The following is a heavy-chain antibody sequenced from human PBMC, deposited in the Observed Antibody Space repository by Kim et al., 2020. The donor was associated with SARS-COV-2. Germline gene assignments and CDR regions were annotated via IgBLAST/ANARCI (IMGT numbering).Heavy chain of an antibody. CDR2: ISYDGSNK. CDR1: GFNFSSYG. Sequence: GGSLRLSCAASGFNFSSYGMHWVRQAPGKGLEWVAVISYDGSNKYYADSVKGRFTISRDNSKNTLYLQMNSLRAEDTAVYYCAKEEGSGYSSGWSYYYYGVGVWGPKGTVTVSS. D-gene: IGHD6-19*01. J-gene: IGHJ6*02. V-gene: IGHV3-30*18. CDR3: AKEEGSGYSSGWSYYYYGVGV.